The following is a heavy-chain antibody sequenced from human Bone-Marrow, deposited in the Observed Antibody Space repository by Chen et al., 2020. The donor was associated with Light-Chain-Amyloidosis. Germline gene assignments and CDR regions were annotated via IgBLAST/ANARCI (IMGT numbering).Heavy chain of an antibody. D-gene: IGHD3-9*01. V-gene: IGHV3-23*04. CDR1: GFAFSSYA. Sequence: EVQLVESGGGLLQRGGSLRLSCAASGFAFSSYAMSWVRQAPGKGLEWVSTISGSGGSRYYGDAVKGRLTISRDNAKNALFLQMNSLSAEDTAVYDCAKDISYDDILPGYPADAFDIWGQGTMVTVSS. J-gene: IGHJ3*02. CDR2: ISGSGGSR. CDR3: AKDISYDDILPGYPADAFDI.